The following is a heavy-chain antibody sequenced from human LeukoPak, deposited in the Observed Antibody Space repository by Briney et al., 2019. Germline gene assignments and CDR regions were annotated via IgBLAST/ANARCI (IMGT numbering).Heavy chain of an antibody. CDR2: ISGSGGST. V-gene: IGHV3-23*01. CDR1: GFTFSSYA. J-gene: IGHJ5*02. Sequence: GRSLSLSCAASGFTFSSYAMSWVRQAPGKGLEWVSAISGSGGSTYYADSVKGRFTISRDNSKNTLYLQMNSLTAEDTAVYYCTSAKTYYDLWSGYPKRSWCDPGGEGTLVTVSS. D-gene: IGHD3-3*01. CDR3: TSAKTYYDLWSGYPKRSWCDP.